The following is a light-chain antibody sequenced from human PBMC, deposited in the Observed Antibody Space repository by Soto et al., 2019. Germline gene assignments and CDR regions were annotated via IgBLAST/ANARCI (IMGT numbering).Light chain of an antibody. CDR3: ASWDDSLDVFV. Sequence: QSALTQPPSASGTPGQRVTISCSGSSSSIGANRVSWYQQVPRTAPKLLIYGDDRRPSGVPDRFSGSKSGTSASLATSGLQSEDEADYYCASWDDSLDVFVFGTGTKVTVL. CDR2: GDD. J-gene: IGLJ1*01. V-gene: IGLV1-44*01. CDR1: SSSIGANR.